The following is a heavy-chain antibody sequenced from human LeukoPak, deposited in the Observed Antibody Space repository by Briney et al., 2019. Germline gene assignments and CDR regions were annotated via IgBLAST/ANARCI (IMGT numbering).Heavy chain of an antibody. Sequence: PSETLSLTCAVYGGSFSGYYWSWIRQPPGKGLEWIGEINHGGSTNYNPSLKSRVAISVDTSKNQFSLKLSSVTAADTAVYYCAREYYDILIGYFIRWVYHFDYWGQGTLVTVSS. CDR1: GGSFSGYY. CDR2: INHGGST. CDR3: AREYYDILIGYFIRWVYHFDY. V-gene: IGHV4-34*01. J-gene: IGHJ4*02. D-gene: IGHD3-9*01.